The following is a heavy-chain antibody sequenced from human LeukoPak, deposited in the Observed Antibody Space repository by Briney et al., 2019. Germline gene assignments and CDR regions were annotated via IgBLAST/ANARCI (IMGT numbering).Heavy chain of an antibody. CDR1: GFTFDCCG. D-gene: IGHD2-15*01. Sequence: GGSLTLSFAASGFTFDCCGMHWVRQAPGKGLEWVANIKQDGSEKYYVDSVKGRFTISRDNAKNSLYLQMNSLRAEDTAVYYCARAKDNKPLVPAFDIWGQGTMVTVSS. J-gene: IGHJ3*02. V-gene: IGHV3-7*01. CDR3: ARAKDNKPLVPAFDI. CDR2: IKQDGSEK.